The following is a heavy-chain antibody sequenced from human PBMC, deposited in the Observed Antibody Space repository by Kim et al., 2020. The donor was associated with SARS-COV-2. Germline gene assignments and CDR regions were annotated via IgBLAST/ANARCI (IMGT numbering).Heavy chain of an antibody. V-gene: IGHV3-15*01. CDR1: GFTFSDAW. J-gene: IGHJ2*01. D-gene: IGHD3-22*01. Sequence: GGSLRLSCAASGFTFSDAWMSWFRQAPGKGLEWVGRVKSKTDGETTDYAAPVKGRFTISRDDSENTVYLQMNSLKTEDTAVYYCATDYLPYYGISVYYF. CDR2: VKSKTDGETT. CDR3: ATDYLPYYGISVYYF.